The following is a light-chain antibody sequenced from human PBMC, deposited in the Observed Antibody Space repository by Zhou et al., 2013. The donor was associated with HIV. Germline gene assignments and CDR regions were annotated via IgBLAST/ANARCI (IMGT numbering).Light chain of an antibody. CDR1: HDISNY. CDR3: QQYYIAPYT. J-gene: IGKJ2*01. V-gene: IGKV1-8*01. Sequence: IRMTQSPSSLSASTGDRVTFTCRASHDISNYLAWYQHKPGEAPKLLIYGASTLQSGVPSRFSGSGSGADFALTISCLQSEDFATYYCQQYYIAPYTFGQGTTLEIK. CDR2: GAS.